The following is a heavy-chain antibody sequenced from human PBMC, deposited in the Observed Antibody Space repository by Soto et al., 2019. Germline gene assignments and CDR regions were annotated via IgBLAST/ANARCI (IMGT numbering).Heavy chain of an antibody. CDR3: AKVKRGYSYGTPYFDY. V-gene: IGHV3-30*18. J-gene: IGHJ4*02. CDR2: ISYDGSNK. Sequence: GGSLRLSCAASGFTFSSYGMHWVRQAPGKGLEWVAVISYDGSNKYYADSVKGRFTISRDNSKNTLYLQMNSLRAEDTAVYYCAKVKRGYSYGTPYFDYWGQGTLVTVSS. CDR1: GFTFSSYG. D-gene: IGHD5-18*01.